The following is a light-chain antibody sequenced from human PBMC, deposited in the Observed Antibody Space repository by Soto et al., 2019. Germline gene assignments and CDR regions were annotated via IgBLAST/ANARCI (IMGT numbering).Light chain of an antibody. CDR3: QQYNNWPPWT. J-gene: IGKJ1*01. CDR2: GAS. Sequence: EIVMTQSPATLSVSPGERATLSCRASQSVSSNLAWYQQKPGQAPRLLIYGASTRATGIPASFSGSGSGTEFTLPISSLQSDDLLVYYCQQYNNWPPWTFGQGTKVEIK. CDR1: QSVSSN. V-gene: IGKV3-15*01.